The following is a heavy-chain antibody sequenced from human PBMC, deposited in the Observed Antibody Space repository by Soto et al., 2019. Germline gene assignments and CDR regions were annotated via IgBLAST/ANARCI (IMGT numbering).Heavy chain of an antibody. CDR2: INTGNGDT. V-gene: IGHV1-3*04. CDR1: GYTFTCYS. J-gene: IGHJ4*02. Sequence: GASVKASCKASGYTFTCYSMHWVHQAPGQSLEWLGWINTGNGDTRYPQKFQGRVTVTRDTSASTVYMELSSLNSEDTAVYYCARDRVGNDYWGQGTQVTVSS. CDR3: ARDRVGNDY.